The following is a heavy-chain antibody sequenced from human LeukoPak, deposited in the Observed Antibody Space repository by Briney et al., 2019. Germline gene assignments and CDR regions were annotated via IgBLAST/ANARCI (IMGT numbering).Heavy chain of an antibody. J-gene: IGHJ4*02. CDR1: GFSLSGYW. CDR2: LHADRVGQ. Sequence: GGSLRLSCAASGFSLSGYWMTWVRQAPGKGLEWVARLHADRVGQNYVDDVTGRFTMSRDNAKNSLDLQMNSLRVEDTAVYYCARGGYSFDYLGQGTLVAVSS. D-gene: IGHD5-18*01. V-gene: IGHV3-7*01. CDR3: ARGGYSFDY.